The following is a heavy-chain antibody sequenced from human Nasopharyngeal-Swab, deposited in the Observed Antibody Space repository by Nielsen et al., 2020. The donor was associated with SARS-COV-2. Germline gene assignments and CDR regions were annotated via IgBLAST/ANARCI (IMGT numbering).Heavy chain of an antibody. CDR2: INPSGGST. Sequence: ASVKVSCKASGYTFTSYYMHWVRQAPGQGLEWMGIINPSGGSTSYAQKFQGRVTMTRDTSTSTVYTELSSLRSEDTAVYYCARDGAPYGSGSYYPDYWGQGTLVTVSS. J-gene: IGHJ4*02. V-gene: IGHV1-46*01. D-gene: IGHD3-10*01. CDR3: ARDGAPYGSGSYYPDY. CDR1: GYTFTSYY.